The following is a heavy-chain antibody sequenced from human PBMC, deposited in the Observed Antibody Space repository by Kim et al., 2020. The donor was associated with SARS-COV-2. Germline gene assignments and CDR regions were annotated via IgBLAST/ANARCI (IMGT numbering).Heavy chain of an antibody. V-gene: IGHV1-69*13. CDR2: IIPIFGTA. CDR3: ARVSVQYSGSYYAIGGAFDI. D-gene: IGHD1-26*01. J-gene: IGHJ3*02. Sequence: SVKVSCKASGGTFSSYAISWVRQAPGQGLEWMGGIIPIFGTANYAQKFQGRVTITADESTSTAYMELSSLRSEDTAVYYCARVSVQYSGSYYAIGGAFDIWGQGTMVTVSS. CDR1: GGTFSSYA.